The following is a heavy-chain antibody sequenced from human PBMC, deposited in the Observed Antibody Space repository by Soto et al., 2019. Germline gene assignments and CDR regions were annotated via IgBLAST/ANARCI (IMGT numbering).Heavy chain of an antibody. J-gene: IGHJ4*02. CDR2: ISYDGSNK. D-gene: IGHD6-6*01. CDR1: GFTFSSYG. CDR3: AKDKGGSIAD. Sequence: QVQLVESGGGVVQPGRSLRLSCAASGFTFSSYGMHWVRQAPGKGLEWVAVISYDGSNKYYADSVKGRFTISRDNSKNTLYLQMNSRRAEDTAVYYCAKDKGGSIADWGQGTLVTVSS. V-gene: IGHV3-30*18.